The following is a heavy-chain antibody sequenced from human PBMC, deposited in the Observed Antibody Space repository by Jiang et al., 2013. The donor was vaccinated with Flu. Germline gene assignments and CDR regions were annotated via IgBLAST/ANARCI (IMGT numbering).Heavy chain of an antibody. J-gene: IGHJ4*02. CDR3: ARRPRYSSGWHGGFDY. V-gene: IGHV4-39*07. D-gene: IGHD6-19*01. CDR2: LYYRTP. Sequence: LLKPSETLSLTCTVSGGSIGGSVYYWGWIRQPPGRGLEWIGGLYYRTPYYNPSLKSRATISEDTAKNQFSLKLSSVTAADTGLYYCARRPRYSSGWHGGFDYWGQGVLVTVSS. CDR1: GGSIGGSVYY.